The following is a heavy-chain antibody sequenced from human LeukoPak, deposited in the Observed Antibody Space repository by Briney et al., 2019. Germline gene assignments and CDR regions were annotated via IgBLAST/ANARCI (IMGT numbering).Heavy chain of an antibody. CDR1: GFTFSSYS. Sequence: GGSLRLSCAASGFTFSSYSMNWVRQAPGKGLEWVSSISSSSSYIYYADSVKGRFTISRDNAKNSLYLQMNRLRAEDTPVYYCARETRGYYFDYWGQGTLVTVSS. J-gene: IGHJ4*02. CDR3: ARETRGYYFDY. CDR2: ISSSSSYI. V-gene: IGHV3-21*01.